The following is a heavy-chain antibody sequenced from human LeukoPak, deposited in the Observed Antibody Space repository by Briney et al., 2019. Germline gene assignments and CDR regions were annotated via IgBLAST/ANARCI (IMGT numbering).Heavy chain of an antibody. CDR1: GFTFSSYA. CDR2: ISYDGSNK. D-gene: IGHD6-19*01. V-gene: IGHV3-30-3*01. J-gene: IGHJ4*02. Sequence: PGGSLRLSCAASGFTFSSYAMHWVRQAPGKGLEWVAVISYDGSNKYYADSVKGRFTISRDNSKNTLYLQMNSLRAEDTAVYYCAPGYSSGWYYFDYWGQGTLSPSPQ. CDR3: APGYSSGWYYFDY.